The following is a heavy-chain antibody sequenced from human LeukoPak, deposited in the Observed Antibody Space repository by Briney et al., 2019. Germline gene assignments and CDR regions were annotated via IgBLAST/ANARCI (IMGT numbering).Heavy chain of an antibody. CDR2: ISSSGSYI. CDR3: ARPTDSSSGYFDY. V-gene: IGHV3-21*01. Sequence: PGGSLRLSCAVSGFTFSSYSMNWVRQAPGKGLEWVSSISSSGSYIYYADSVKGRFTISRDNAKNSLYLQMNSLRAEDTAVYYCARPTDSSSGYFDYWGQGTLVTVSS. CDR1: GFTFSSYS. J-gene: IGHJ4*02. D-gene: IGHD6-13*01.